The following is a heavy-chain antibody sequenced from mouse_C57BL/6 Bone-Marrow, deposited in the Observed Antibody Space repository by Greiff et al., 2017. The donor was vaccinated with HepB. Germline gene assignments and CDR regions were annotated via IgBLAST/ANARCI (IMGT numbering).Heavy chain of an antibody. CDR1: GFNFKDDY. Sequence: VQLQQSGAELVRPGASVKLSCTASGFNFKDDYMHWVQQRPEQGLEWIGWIDPENGDTEYASKFKGKATITADKASNTAYLQLSSLTSEDTAVYYCTRDDSYTSYAMDHRGQGTSVTVSS. V-gene: IGHV14-4*01. CDR3: TRDDSYTSYAMDH. D-gene: IGHD2-3*01. CDR2: IDPENGDT. J-gene: IGHJ4*01.